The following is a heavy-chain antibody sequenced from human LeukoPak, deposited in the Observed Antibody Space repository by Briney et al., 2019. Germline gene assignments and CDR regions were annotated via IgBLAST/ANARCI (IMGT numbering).Heavy chain of an antibody. D-gene: IGHD3-16*01. Sequence: GGSLLLSCAASGFTFSSYSMNWVRQAPGKGLEWVSYISSSSSTIYYADSVKGRFTISRDNAKNSLYLQMNTLRADDTAVYYCARDGFGTGSNWGQGTLVTVSS. CDR3: ARDGFGTGSN. CDR1: GFTFSSYS. CDR2: ISSSSSTI. V-gene: IGHV3-48*01. J-gene: IGHJ4*02.